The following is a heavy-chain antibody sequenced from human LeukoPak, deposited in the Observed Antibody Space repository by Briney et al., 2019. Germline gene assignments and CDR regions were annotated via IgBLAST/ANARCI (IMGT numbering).Heavy chain of an antibody. CDR2: INPNSGST. CDR1: GYTFTGYY. D-gene: IGHD6-13*01. CDR3: ARAGFTAAAGRSYYGMDV. J-gene: IGHJ6*02. V-gene: IGHV1-2*02. Sequence: ASVKVSCKASGYTFTGYYMHWVRQAPGQGLEWMGWINPNSGSTNYAQKFQGRVTMTRDTSISTAYMELSRLRSDDTAVYYCARAGFTAAAGRSYYGMDVWGQGTTVTVSS.